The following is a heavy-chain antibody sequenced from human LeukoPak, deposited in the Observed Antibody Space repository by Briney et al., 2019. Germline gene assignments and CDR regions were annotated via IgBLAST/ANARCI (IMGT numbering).Heavy chain of an antibody. CDR1: GFTFSSYS. CDR2: ISYDGSNK. Sequence: PGGSLRLSCAASGFTFSSYSMNWVRQAPGKGLEWVAVISYDGSNKYYADSVKGRFTISRDNSKNTLYLQMNSLRAEDTAVYYCARENRWLDGRFLDYWGQGTLVTVSS. D-gene: IGHD6-19*01. CDR3: ARENRWLDGRFLDY. V-gene: IGHV3-30*03. J-gene: IGHJ4*02.